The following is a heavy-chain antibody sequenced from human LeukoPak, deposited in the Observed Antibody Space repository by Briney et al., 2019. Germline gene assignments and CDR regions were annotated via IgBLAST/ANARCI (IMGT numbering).Heavy chain of an antibody. J-gene: IGHJ4*02. D-gene: IGHD6-13*01. CDR2: ISSSGDDT. CDR1: GFTFSTYA. CDR3: ARGPWIPAAGTVGDY. Sequence: TGGSLRLSCVASGFTFSTYAMTWVRQAPGKGLEWVSGISSSGDDTYYADSVKGRFTISRDNSKNTVYLQMNSLRADDTAVYYCARGPWIPAAGTVGDYWGQGTLVAVSS. V-gene: IGHV3-23*01.